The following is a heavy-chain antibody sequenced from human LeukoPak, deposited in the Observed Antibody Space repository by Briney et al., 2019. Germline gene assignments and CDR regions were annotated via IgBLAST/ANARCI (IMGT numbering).Heavy chain of an antibody. CDR1: GGSISSSNYY. CDR2: IYYTGST. D-gene: IGHD5-12*01. Sequence: SETLSLTCTVSGGSISSSNYYWGWIRQPPGEGLQWIGNIYYTGSTYYNPSLKSRVTISVDTSKNQFSLKLSSVTAADTAVYYCARQGRSGYDSYWFDPWGQGTLVTASS. V-gene: IGHV4-39*01. J-gene: IGHJ5*02. CDR3: ARQGRSGYDSYWFDP.